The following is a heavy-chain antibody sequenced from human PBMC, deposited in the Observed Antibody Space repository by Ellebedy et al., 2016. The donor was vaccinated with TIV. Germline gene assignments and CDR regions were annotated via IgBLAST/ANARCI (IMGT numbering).Heavy chain of an antibody. CDR3: AREKSGHKWNDGFDS. V-gene: IGHV3-21*01. D-gene: IGHD1-1*01. CDR2: ISSSGNYR. Sequence: GESLKISCVASGFSFSDHAMSWVRQAPGKGLEWVSSISSSGNYRYHGDSVKGRFTISRDNARNSLYLQMNSLRAEDTAVYYCAREKSGHKWNDGFDSWGQGTLVTVSS. CDR1: GFSFSDHA. J-gene: IGHJ4*02.